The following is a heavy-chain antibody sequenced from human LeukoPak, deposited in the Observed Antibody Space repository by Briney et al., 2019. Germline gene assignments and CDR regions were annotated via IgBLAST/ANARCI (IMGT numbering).Heavy chain of an antibody. J-gene: IGHJ4*02. V-gene: IGHV1-2*02. Sequence: ASVKVSCKASGYTFSDYYMHWVRQAPGQGLEWMGWINPHSGGTDFAQMFQGRVTMTRDTSISTIYMELSRLRSDDTAVYYCARSYYYDNSAYYLYYFDSWGQGTLITVSS. CDR2: INPHSGGT. CDR3: ARSYYYDNSAYYLYYFDS. CDR1: GYTFSDYY. D-gene: IGHD3-22*01.